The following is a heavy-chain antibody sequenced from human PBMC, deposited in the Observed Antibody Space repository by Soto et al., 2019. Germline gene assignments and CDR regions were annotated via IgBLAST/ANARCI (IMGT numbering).Heavy chain of an antibody. D-gene: IGHD4-17*01. CDR3: ARSYGAVYAFDI. J-gene: IGHJ3*02. CDR1: GYTFTSYD. Sequence: ASVKVSCKASGYTFTSYDINWVRQATGQGLEWMGWMNPNSGNTGYAQKFQGRVTMTRNTSISTAYMELSSLRSEDTAVYYCARSYGAVYAFDIWGQGTMVTVSS. CDR2: MNPNSGNT. V-gene: IGHV1-8*01.